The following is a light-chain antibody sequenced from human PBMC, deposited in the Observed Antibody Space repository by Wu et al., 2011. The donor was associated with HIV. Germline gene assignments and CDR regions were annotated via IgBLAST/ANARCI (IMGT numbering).Light chain of an antibody. V-gene: IGKV3-20*01. Sequence: EIVLTQSPGTLSLSPGERATLSCRASQSVSSSYLAWYQQKPGQAPRLLIYGASNRATDIPARFSGSGSGTDFSLTISRLEPEDFAVYYCQQYGYPFTFGLGP. CDR1: QSVSSSY. CDR2: GAS. J-gene: IGKJ3*01. CDR3: QQYGYPFT.